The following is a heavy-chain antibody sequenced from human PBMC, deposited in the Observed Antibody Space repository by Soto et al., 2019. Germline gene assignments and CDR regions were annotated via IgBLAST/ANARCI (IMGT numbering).Heavy chain of an antibody. CDR1: GYNLTTFW. J-gene: IGHJ4*02. CDR3: ARLGFPGAIYFDS. CDR2: IYPGDSET. V-gene: IGHV5-51*01. Sequence: GESLKISCKGSGYNLTTFWIGWVRQVHGKGLEWMGIIYPGDSETKYSPDFEGQVTISADRSTNTAYLQWRSLRASDTAMYYCARLGFPGAIYFDSWGLGTLVTVSS.